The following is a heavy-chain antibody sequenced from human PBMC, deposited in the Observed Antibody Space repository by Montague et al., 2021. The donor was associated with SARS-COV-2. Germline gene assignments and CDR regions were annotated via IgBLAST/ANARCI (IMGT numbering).Heavy chain of an antibody. J-gene: IGHJ4*02. CDR1: GDSISSFY. V-gene: IGHV4-4*07. CDR2: IYASGGT. D-gene: IGHD2-15*01. CDR3: GRGVVAATPVVDY. Sequence: SETLSLTCTVSGDSISSFYWNWIRQPAGKGLEWIGRIYASGGTNXNPSLKSRVTMSVDTSKNQFSLKLNSVTAADTAVCYCGRGVVAATPVVDYWGRGTLVTVSS.